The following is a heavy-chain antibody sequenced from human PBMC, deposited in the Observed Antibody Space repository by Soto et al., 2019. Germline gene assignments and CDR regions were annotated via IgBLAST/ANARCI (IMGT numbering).Heavy chain of an antibody. J-gene: IGHJ4*02. CDR1: GCNFGNDG. CDR3: ARVIGVASMDH. Sequence: ASVKVSSTASGCNFGNDGITCLGQAPGQGLEWMGWIGAYNGNRKYLQKLQGRVTMTTDTSTNTAYMELTSLKSDDTAVYYCARVIGVASMDHWGQGTQVTSPQ. V-gene: IGHV1-18*01. CDR2: IGAYNGNR. D-gene: IGHD5-12*01.